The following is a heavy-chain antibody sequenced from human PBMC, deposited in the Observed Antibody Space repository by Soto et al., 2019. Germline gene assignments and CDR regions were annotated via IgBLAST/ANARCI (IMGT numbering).Heavy chain of an antibody. CDR2: IWYDGSNK. CDR1: GFTFSSYG. J-gene: IGHJ4*02. Sequence: QVQLVESGGGVVQPLRSPRLSCAASGFTFSSYGMHWVRPAPGKGLEWVAVIWYDGSNKYYADSVKGRFTISRDNSQITLYLQLNSLRAEDTAVYYCARDSVAAAHDYWGQGTLVNLSP. D-gene: IGHD6-13*01. CDR3: ARDSVAAAHDY. V-gene: IGHV3-33*01.